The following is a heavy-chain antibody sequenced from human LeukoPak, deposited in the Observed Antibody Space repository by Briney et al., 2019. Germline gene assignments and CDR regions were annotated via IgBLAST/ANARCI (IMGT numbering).Heavy chain of an antibody. Sequence: PGGSLRLSCAASGFTFSDYYMSWIRQAPGKGLEWVSYISSSGSTIYYADSVKGRFTISRDNAKNSLYLQMNSLRAEDTAVYYCARDSSNILRFLEWSPDYWGKGTLVTVSS. V-gene: IGHV3-11*04. CDR2: ISSSGSTI. D-gene: IGHD3-3*01. J-gene: IGHJ4*02. CDR3: ARDSSNILRFLEWSPDY. CDR1: GFTFSDYY.